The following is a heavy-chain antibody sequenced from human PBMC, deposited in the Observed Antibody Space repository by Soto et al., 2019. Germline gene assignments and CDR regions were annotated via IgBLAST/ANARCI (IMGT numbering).Heavy chain of an antibody. V-gene: IGHV4-4*07. D-gene: IGHD6-19*01. CDR3: ARDESGIAVAGTWFDY. CDR1: GGSISSYY. CDR2: IYTSGST. Sequence: LTCTVSGGSISSYYWSWIRQPAGKGLEWIGRIYTSGSTNYNPSLKSRVTMSVDTSKNQFSLKLSSVTAADTAVYYCARDESGIAVAGTWFDYWGQGTLVTVSS. J-gene: IGHJ4*02.